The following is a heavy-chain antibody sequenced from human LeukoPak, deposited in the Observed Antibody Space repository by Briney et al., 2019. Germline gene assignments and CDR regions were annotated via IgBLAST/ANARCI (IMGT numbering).Heavy chain of an antibody. D-gene: IGHD1-26*01. V-gene: IGHV4-59*08. J-gene: IGHJ3*02. CDR2: IYYSGST. Sequence: PSETLSLTCTVSGGSISSYYWSWIRQPPGKGLEWIGYIYYSGSTNYNPSLKSRVTISVDTSKNQFSLKLSSVTAADTAVYYCAIYSGSLSPAGIHAFDIWGQGTMVTVSS. CDR1: GGSISSYY. CDR3: AIYSGSLSPAGIHAFDI.